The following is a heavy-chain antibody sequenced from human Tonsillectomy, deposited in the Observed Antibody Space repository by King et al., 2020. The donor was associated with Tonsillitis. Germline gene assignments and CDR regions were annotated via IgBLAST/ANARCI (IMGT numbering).Heavy chain of an antibody. CDR2: ISWNGGSI. CDR3: AKSLSWGDFFDY. D-gene: IGHD6-13*01. V-gene: IGHV3-9*01. Sequence: VQLVESGGGLVQPGRSLRLSCVASGFTFGDYAMHWVRQAPGRGLQWVSGISWNGGSIAYADSVKGRFTISRDDAKNSLYLQMNSLTTEDTALYYCAKSLSWGDFFDYWGQGTLVTVSS. J-gene: IGHJ4*02. CDR1: GFTFGDYA.